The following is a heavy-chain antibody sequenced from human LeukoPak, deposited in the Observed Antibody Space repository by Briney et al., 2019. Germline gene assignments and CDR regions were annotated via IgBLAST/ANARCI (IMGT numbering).Heavy chain of an antibody. V-gene: IGHV4-61*02. CDR1: GGSISSGSYY. CDR3: ARDRYCSSTSCFDY. CDR2: IYTSGST. J-gene: IGHJ4*02. Sequence: SETLSLTCTVSGGSISSGSYYWSWIRQPAGKGLEWIGRIYTSGSTNYNPSLKSRVTISVGTSKNQSSLKLSSVTAADTAVYYCARDRYCSSTSCFDYWGQGTLVTVSS. D-gene: IGHD2-2*01.